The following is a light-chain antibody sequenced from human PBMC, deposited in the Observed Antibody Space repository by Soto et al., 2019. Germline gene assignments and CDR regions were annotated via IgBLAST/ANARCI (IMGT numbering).Light chain of an antibody. CDR1: QSISTY. CDR3: QQSYSTPCT. V-gene: IGKV1-39*01. CDR2: YAS. Sequence: DMQMTQSPPSLSASVGDRVTITCRASQSISTYLNWYQQKAGKTKLLVYYASSLQSGVPSRFSGSGAGTDFTLSISSLQPEDFATYYCQQSYSTPCTFGQGTKVEIK. J-gene: IGKJ1*01.